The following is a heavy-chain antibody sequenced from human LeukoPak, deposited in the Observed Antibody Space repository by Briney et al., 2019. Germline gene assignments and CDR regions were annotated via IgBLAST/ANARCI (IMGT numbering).Heavy chain of an antibody. CDR3: ARGIVVVAQLGFYFYYMDV. J-gene: IGHJ6*03. CDR2: IYHSGST. D-gene: IGHD2-15*01. V-gene: IGHV4-4*02. Sequence: SETLSLTCAVSGGSISSSNWWSWVRQPPGKGLEWIGEIYHSGSTNYNPPLKSRVTISVDTSKNQFSLKLSSVTAADTAVYYCARGIVVVAQLGFYFYYMDVWGKGTTVTISS. CDR1: GGSISSSNW.